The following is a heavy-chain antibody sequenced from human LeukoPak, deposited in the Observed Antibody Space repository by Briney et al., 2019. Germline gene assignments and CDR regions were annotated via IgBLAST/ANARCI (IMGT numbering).Heavy chain of an antibody. CDR1: GYRFTSYW. J-gene: IGHJ4*02. D-gene: IGHD4-17*01. Sequence: GGSLKISFKGSGYRFTSYWIDWVRPMPGKGPEGVGIIYPGDSDTRYSPSFQGQVTISADKSISTAYLQWSSLKASDTAMYYCARLGGDYYFDYWGQGILVTVSS. CDR2: IYPGDSDT. CDR3: ARLGGDYYFDY. V-gene: IGHV5-51*01.